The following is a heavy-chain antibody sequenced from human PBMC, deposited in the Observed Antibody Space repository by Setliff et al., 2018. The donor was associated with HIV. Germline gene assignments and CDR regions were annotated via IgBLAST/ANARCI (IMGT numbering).Heavy chain of an antibody. CDR2: IKEDGSEK. CDR1: GFIFSRYW. Sequence: GGSLRLSCEASGFIFSRYWMSWVRQAPGKGLEWVANIKEDGSEKYYVDSVKGRFTISRDNAKNTLYLQMTSLRAEDTAVYYCARGPQYNFWGGYLGLWGRGTLVTVSS. J-gene: IGHJ4*02. V-gene: IGHV3-7*01. D-gene: IGHD3-3*01. CDR3: ARGPQYNFWGGYLGL.